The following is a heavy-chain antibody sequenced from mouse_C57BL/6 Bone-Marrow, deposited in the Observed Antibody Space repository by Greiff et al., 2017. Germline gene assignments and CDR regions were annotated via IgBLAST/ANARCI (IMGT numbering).Heavy chain of an antibody. CDR2: ISSGGSYT. V-gene: IGHV5-6*01. D-gene: IGHD2-5*01. Sequence: EVKLVESGGDLVKPGGSLKLSCAASGFTFSSYGMSWVRQTPDKRLEWVATISSGGSYTYYPDSVKGRFTISRDNAKNTLYLQMSSLKSEDTAMYYCARHETYYSNYGAYGGHGTLVTVSA. CDR1: GFTFSSYG. CDR3: ARHETYYSNYGAY. J-gene: IGHJ3*01.